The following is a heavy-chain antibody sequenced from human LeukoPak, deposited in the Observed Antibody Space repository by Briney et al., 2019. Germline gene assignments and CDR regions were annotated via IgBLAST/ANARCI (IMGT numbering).Heavy chain of an antibody. D-gene: IGHD4-17*01. CDR1: GFTFSNYA. CDR3: ARDSRGTVTTTGAFDI. V-gene: IGHV3-23*01. J-gene: IGHJ3*02. CDR2: LSGRGGTT. Sequence: GGSLRLSCAASGFTFSNYAMSWVRQAPGKGLEWVSGLSGRGGTTNYADSVKGRFTISRDNSKNSLYLQMNSLRAEDTAVYYCARDSRGTVTTTGAFDIWGQGTVVTVSS.